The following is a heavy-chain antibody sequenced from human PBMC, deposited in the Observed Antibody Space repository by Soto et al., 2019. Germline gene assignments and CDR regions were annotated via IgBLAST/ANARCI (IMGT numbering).Heavy chain of an antibody. J-gene: IGHJ4*02. Sequence: HPGGSLRLSCAASGFTFSSYAMHWVRQAPGKGLEWVAVISYDGSNKYYADSVKGRFTISRDNSKNTLYLQMNSLRAEDTAVYYCAREEDYDYVWGSYRYHYFDYWGQGTLVTV. CDR1: GFTFSSYA. D-gene: IGHD3-16*02. V-gene: IGHV3-30-3*01. CDR2: ISYDGSNK. CDR3: AREEDYDYVWGSYRYHYFDY.